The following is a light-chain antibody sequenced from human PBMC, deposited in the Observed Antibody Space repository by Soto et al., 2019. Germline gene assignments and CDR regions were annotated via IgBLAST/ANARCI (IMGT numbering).Light chain of an antibody. Sequence: EIFLTQSPGTLSLSPGEGATLSCRASQSVGGTFLAWYQQKPGQAPRLLIYGVSSRAYGIPARFSGSGSGTEFTLTISRLEPEDFAVYYCQHYGYPQWTFGQGTKVDIK. V-gene: IGKV3-20*01. CDR2: GVS. J-gene: IGKJ1*01. CDR1: QSVGGTF. CDR3: QHYGYPQWT.